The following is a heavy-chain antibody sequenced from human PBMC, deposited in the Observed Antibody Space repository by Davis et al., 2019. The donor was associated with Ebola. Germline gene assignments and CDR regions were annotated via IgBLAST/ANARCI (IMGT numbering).Heavy chain of an antibody. D-gene: IGHD6-25*01. CDR2: INHSGRT. V-gene: IGHV4-34*01. CDR3: ARGGGYGGYGMDV. CDR1: GVSSSGYY. Sequence: MPSETLSLTCAVYGVSSSGYYWNWIRQPPGKGLEWIGEINHSGRTNYNPSLKSRVTMSVDTSKNQFSLRVRSVTAADTAVYYGARGGGYGGYGMDVWGQGTTVTVSS. J-gene: IGHJ6*02.